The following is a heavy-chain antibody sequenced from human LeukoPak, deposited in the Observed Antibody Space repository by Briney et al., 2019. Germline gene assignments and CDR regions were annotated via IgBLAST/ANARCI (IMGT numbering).Heavy chain of an antibody. J-gene: IGHJ4*02. Sequence: SETLSLTCTVSGGSISSYYWSWIRQPPGKGLEWIGYIYYSGSTNYNPSLKSRVTISVDTSKNQFSLKLSSVTAADTAVYYCARHVRGYSYGYDYWGQGSLVTVSS. V-gene: IGHV4-59*08. CDR1: GGSISSYY. CDR2: IYYSGST. D-gene: IGHD5-18*01. CDR3: ARHVRGYSYGYDY.